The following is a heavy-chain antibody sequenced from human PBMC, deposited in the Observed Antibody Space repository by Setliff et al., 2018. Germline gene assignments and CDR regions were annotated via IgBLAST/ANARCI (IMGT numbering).Heavy chain of an antibody. CDR3: ARGGGSVLPNYYYFNYMDV. Sequence: SETLSLTCAVYGGSFSAYYWSWIRQPPGKGLEWIGEINHSGSTNYNQSLKSRVTLSVDTSKNQFSLQLTSVTAADTAIYYCARGGGSVLPNYYYFNYMDVWGKGTTVTVSS. D-gene: IGHD2-15*01. J-gene: IGHJ6*03. V-gene: IGHV4-34*01. CDR2: INHSGST. CDR1: GGSFSAYY.